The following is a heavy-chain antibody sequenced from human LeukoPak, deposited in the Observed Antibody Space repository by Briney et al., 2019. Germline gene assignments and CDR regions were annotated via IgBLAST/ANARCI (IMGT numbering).Heavy chain of an antibody. CDR2: ISSGGTTI. J-gene: IGHJ4*02. Sequence: AGGSLRLSCAASGFTFSSYAMNWVRQASGKGLEWVSHISSGGTTIYYADYVKGRFTISGDNAKNSLYLQMNSLRAEDTAVYYCARGVHGDYSFDYWGQGTLVTVSS. CDR1: GFTFSSYA. D-gene: IGHD4-17*01. CDR3: ARGVHGDYSFDY. V-gene: IGHV3-48*04.